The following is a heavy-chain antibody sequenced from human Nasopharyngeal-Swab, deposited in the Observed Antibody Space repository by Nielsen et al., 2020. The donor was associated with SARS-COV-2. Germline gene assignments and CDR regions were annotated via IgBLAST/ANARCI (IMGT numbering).Heavy chain of an antibody. V-gene: IGHV4-61*01. Sequence: GSLRLSCTVSGGSISSGSIRSYYWSWIRQPPGKGLEWIGYFSYTGITNYNPSLKSRVNISVDMSKNQFSLKLSSVAAADTAVYYCAREVVGGLVDSWGQGTLVTVSS. CDR3: AREVVGGLVDS. CDR2: FSYTGIT. J-gene: IGHJ4*02. CDR1: GGSISSGSIRSYY. D-gene: IGHD1-26*01.